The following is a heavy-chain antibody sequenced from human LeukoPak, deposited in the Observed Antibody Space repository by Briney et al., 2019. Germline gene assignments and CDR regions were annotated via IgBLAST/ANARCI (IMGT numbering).Heavy chain of an antibody. Sequence: GGSLRLSCAASGFTFSDYYMSWIRQAPGMGLEWVSYITTSDTTIYYADSVKGRFTISRDNAKNSLHLQMNSLRAEDTAVYYCPRHAGSYASDIWGQGTMVTVSS. V-gene: IGHV3-11*04. CDR3: PRHAGSYASDI. CDR2: ITTSDTTI. D-gene: IGHD1-14*01. J-gene: IGHJ3*02. CDR1: GFTFSDYY.